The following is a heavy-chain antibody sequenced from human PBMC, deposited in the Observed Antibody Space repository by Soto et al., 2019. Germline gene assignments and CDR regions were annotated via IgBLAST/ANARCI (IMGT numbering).Heavy chain of an antibody. V-gene: IGHV5-10-1*01. CDR3: ARVLRSGYLAYFYYAMGV. CDR2: IDPSDSYT. CDR1: GYSFTSYW. Sequence: PGESLKISCKGSGYSFTSYWISWVRQMPGKGLEWMGRIDPSDSYTNYSPSFQGHVTTSADKSISTAYLQWSSLKASDTAMYYCARVLRSGYLAYFYYAMGVWGQGTTVTVSS. J-gene: IGHJ6*02. D-gene: IGHD5-12*01.